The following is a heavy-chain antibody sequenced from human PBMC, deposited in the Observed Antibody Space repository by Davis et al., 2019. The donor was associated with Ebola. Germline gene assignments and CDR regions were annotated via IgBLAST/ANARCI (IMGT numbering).Heavy chain of an antibody. CDR2: IYYSGST. J-gene: IGHJ4*02. D-gene: IGHD3-22*01. Sequence: MPSETLSLTCNVSGGSISSYYWSWIRQPPGKGLEWIGYIYYSGSTNYNPSLKSRVTISVDTSKNQFSLKLSSVTAADTAVYYCARGDSYFDPSGYYAGPEAPDHWGQGTLVSVSS. V-gene: IGHV4-59*08. CDR3: ARGDSYFDPSGYYAGPEAPDH. CDR1: GGSISSYY.